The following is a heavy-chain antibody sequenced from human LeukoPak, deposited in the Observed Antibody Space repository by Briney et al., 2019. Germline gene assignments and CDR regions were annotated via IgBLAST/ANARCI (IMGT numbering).Heavy chain of an antibody. D-gene: IGHD3-16*01. CDR2: FSGSGGST. V-gene: IGHV3-23*01. CDR1: GFTFSSYA. CDR3: ARGFTFGSSYYFDS. J-gene: IGHJ4*02. Sequence: GGSLRLSCAASGFTFSSYALHWVRQAPGKGLEWVSVFSGSGGSTYYADSVKGRLTISRDTSKNTLYLRMNSLSAEDTAVYYCARGFTFGSSYYFDSWGQGTLVTVSS.